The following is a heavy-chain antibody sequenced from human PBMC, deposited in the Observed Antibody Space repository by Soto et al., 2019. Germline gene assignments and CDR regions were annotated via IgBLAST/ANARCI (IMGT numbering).Heavy chain of an antibody. CDR1: GGSFSGYY. J-gene: IGHJ5*02. CDR3: ARAVARYYDFWSGYSNWFDP. D-gene: IGHD3-3*01. CDR2: INHSGST. Sequence: SETLSRTCAVYGGSFSGYYWSWIRQPPGKGLKWIGEINHSGSTNYNPSLKSRVTISVDTSKNQFSLKLSSVTAADTAVYYCARAVARYYDFWSGYSNWFDPWGQGTLVTVSS. V-gene: IGHV4-34*01.